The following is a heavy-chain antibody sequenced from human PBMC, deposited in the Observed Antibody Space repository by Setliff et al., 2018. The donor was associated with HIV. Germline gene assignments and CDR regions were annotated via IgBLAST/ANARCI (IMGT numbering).Heavy chain of an antibody. Sequence: SVKVSCKASGGTFSNYGFAWVRQAPGQGLEWMGGIIPIFGSADYAQKFQGRVTISADESTSTVYLEPSSLTSDDTAMYYCASKGDYYTSKTLDSWGQGTLVTVSS. CDR1: GGTFSNYG. CDR3: ASKGDYYTSKTLDS. J-gene: IGHJ4*02. D-gene: IGHD3-10*01. CDR2: IIPIFGSA. V-gene: IGHV1-69*13.